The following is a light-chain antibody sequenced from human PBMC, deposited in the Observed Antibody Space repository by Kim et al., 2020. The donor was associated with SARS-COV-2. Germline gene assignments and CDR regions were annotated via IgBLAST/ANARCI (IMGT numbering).Light chain of an antibody. CDR2: SAS. CDR3: QQYKHWPQST. V-gene: IGKV3-15*01. CDR1: QSVSSN. Sequence: EIVMTQSPATLSVSPGERVTLSCRASQSVSSNLAWFQQKPGQAPRLLIYSASTRATGIPTRFFGSGSGTDFTLTISSLQSEDFAVYYCQQYKHWPQSTFGGGTKVDI. J-gene: IGKJ4*01.